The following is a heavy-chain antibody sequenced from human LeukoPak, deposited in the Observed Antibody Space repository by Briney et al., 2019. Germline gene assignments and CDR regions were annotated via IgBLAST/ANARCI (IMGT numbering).Heavy chain of an antibody. CDR2: ISSSGSTI. CDR3: ARENTVTRTSYYYYGMDV. CDR1: GFTFSSYE. Sequence: GGSLRLSCAASGFTFSSYEMNWVRQAPGKGLEWVSYISSSGSTIYYADCVKGRFTISRDNAKNSLYLQMNSLRAEDTAVYYCARENTVTRTSYYYYGMDVWGKGTTVTVSS. V-gene: IGHV3-48*03. D-gene: IGHD4-17*01. J-gene: IGHJ6*04.